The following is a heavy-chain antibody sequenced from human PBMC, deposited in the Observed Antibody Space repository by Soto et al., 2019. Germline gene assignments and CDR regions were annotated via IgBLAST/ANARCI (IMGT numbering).Heavy chain of an antibody. CDR3: ARDTEVRYYDSSGYYEAA. V-gene: IGHV1-18*04. J-gene: IGHJ5*02. CDR1: GYRLIDYG. CDR2: ISAYNGNT. D-gene: IGHD3-22*01. Sequence: ASVKVSCKASGYRLIDYGISWVRQAPGQGLEWMGWISAYNGNTNYAQKLQGRVTMTTDTSTSTAYMELRSLRSDDTAVYYCARDTEVRYYDSSGYYEAAWGQGTLVTVSS.